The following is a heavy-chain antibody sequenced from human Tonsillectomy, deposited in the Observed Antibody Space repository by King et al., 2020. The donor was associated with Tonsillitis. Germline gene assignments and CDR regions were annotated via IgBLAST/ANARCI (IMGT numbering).Heavy chain of an antibody. CDR3: ARDESSAWYDEFDC. CDR2: MRTSGST. Sequence: VQLQESGPGLVKPSETLSLTCTVSGDSISSYYWSWIRQPAGKGLEWIGRMRTSGSTYYNPSLKSRVTMSLDTSKNQFSLKLSSVTAADTAVYYCARDESSAWYDEFDCWGQGTLVTVSS. J-gene: IGHJ4*02. V-gene: IGHV4-4*07. CDR1: GDSISSYY. D-gene: IGHD6-13*01.